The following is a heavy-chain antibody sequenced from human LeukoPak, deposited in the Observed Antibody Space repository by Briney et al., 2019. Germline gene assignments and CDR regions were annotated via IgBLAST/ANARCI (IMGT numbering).Heavy chain of an antibody. D-gene: IGHD3-22*01. CDR3: AKGPHYYDSSGYYHWFDP. CDR2: ISWNSGSI. J-gene: IGHJ5*02. V-gene: IGHV3-9*01. CDR1: GFTFDDYA. Sequence: GRSLRLSCAASGFTFDDYAMHWVRQAPGKGLEWVSGISWNSGSIGYADSVKGRFTISRDNAKNSLYLQMNSLRAEDTALYYCAKGPHYYDSSGYYHWFDPWGQGTLVTASS.